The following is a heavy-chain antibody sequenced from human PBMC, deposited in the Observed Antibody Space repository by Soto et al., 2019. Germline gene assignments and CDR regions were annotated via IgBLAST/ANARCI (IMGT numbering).Heavy chain of an antibody. CDR2: IKQDGSEK. CDR1: GFTFSSYW. Sequence: GGSLRLSCAASGFTFSSYWMSWVRQAPGKGLEWVANIKQDGSEKYYVDSVKGRFTISRDNAKNSLYLQMNSLRAEDTAVYYCARDTVGATGGNYYYGMDVWGQGTTVTVSS. J-gene: IGHJ6*02. V-gene: IGHV3-7*01. CDR3: ARDTVGATGGNYYYGMDV. D-gene: IGHD1-26*01.